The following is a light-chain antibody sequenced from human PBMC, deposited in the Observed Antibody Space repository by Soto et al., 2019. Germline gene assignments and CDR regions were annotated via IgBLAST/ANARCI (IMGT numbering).Light chain of an antibody. Sequence: EIVLAQSPGTLSLSPGERATLSFRASQSVTNSFLAWYQQKPGQAPRLLIYGASRRATGIPDRFTGSGSGTDFTLTISRLEPEDFAVYYCQQYVSSPWAFGQGTNVDIK. J-gene: IGKJ1*01. CDR1: QSVTNSF. V-gene: IGKV3-20*01. CDR3: QQYVSSPWA. CDR2: GAS.